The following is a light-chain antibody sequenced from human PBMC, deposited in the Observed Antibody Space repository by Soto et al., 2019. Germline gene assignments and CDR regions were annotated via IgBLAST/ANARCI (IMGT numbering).Light chain of an antibody. CDR2: GAS. CDR3: QQYNNWPTWT. Sequence: IVMTQSPATLSVSPGERATLSCRASQAISDNLAWYQQKPGQAPRLLIYGASTRATGIPDRFSGSGSGTDFTLTTRRLEPEDFAVYYCQQYNNWPTWTFGQGT. J-gene: IGKJ1*01. V-gene: IGKV3D-15*01. CDR1: QAISDN.